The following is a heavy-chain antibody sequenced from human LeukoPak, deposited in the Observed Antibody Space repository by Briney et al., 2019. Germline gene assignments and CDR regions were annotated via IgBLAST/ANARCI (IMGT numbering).Heavy chain of an antibody. Sequence: PSETLSLTCAVYGGSFSGYYWNWIRQPPGKGLEWIGEINHSGSTNYNPSLKSRVTISLDTPKNQFSLKLSSVTAADTAVYYCASGREGYGQSAFDIWGQGTMVTVSS. V-gene: IGHV4-34*01. CDR1: GGSFSGYY. D-gene: IGHD5-24*01. CDR2: INHSGST. CDR3: ASGREGYGQSAFDI. J-gene: IGHJ3*02.